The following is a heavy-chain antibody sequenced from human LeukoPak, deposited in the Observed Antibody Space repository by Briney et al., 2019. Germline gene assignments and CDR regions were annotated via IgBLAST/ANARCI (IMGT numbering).Heavy chain of an antibody. CDR3: ARSGSTDFDY. J-gene: IGHJ4*02. CDR1: GGSFSGYY. Sequence: SETLSLTCAVYGGSFSGYYWSWIRQPPGKGLEWIGEINHSGSTNYNPSLKSRVTISVDTSKNQFSLKLSSVTAADTAVYYCARSGSTDFDYWGQGALVTVSS. V-gene: IGHV4-34*01. D-gene: IGHD5-12*01. CDR2: INHSGST.